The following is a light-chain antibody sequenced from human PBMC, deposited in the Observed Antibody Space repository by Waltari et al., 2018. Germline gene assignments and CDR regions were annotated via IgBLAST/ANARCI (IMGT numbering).Light chain of an antibody. Sequence: DIVMTQSPDSLAVSLGDRATINCTGSQSLLYSSSNENYLAWYQHKPGQPPKLLIYWASTRKTGVPDRFSGSGSGTDFILTISSLQAEDVAVYYCQQYYTTPLTFGGGTKVVI. CDR3: QQYYTTPLT. J-gene: IGKJ4*01. CDR1: QSLLYSSSNENY. V-gene: IGKV4-1*01. CDR2: WAS.